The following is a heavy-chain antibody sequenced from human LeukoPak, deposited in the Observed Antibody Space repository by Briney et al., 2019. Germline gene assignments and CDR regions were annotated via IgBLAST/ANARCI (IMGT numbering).Heavy chain of an antibody. D-gene: IGHD6-19*01. V-gene: IGHV3-48*01. J-gene: IGHJ4*02. Sequence: GGSLRLSCAASGFTFSSYSMNWVRQAPGKGLESVSYISSGSSIIYYADSVKGRFTISRDYAKNSLYLQMNSLRAEDTAVYYCAREGSGWEGNYWGQGTLVAVSS. CDR3: AREGSGWEGNY. CDR1: GFTFSSYS. CDR2: ISSGSSII.